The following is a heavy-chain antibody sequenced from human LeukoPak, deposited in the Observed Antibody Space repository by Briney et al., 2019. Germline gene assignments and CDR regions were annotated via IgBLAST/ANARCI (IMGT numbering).Heavy chain of an antibody. D-gene: IGHD5-24*01. J-gene: IGHJ4*02. CDR2: IYYSGST. CDR1: GGSISSRSYY. V-gene: IGHV4-39*01. Sequence: SETLSLTCTVSGGSISSRSYYWGWIRQPPGKGLEWFGSIYYSGSTYYNPSLKSRVTISVDTSKNQFSLKLSSVTAADTAVYYCASSEMATIFDYWGQGTLVTVSS. CDR3: ASSEMATIFDY.